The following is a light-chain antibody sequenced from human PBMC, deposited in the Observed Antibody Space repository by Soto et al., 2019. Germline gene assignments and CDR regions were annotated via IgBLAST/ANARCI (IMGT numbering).Light chain of an antibody. CDR2: ETS. CDR1: QSVSNY. V-gene: IGKV3-11*01. J-gene: IGKJ2*01. CDR3: QHLNRWLRI. Sequence: EIVLTQSPATLSLSPGERATLSCRASQSVSNYLAWYQQKPGQAPRLLMYETSKRATGIPARFSGSGSGTDFTLTISCLGLEDFAVYYCQHLNRWLRIFGQGTRLEIK.